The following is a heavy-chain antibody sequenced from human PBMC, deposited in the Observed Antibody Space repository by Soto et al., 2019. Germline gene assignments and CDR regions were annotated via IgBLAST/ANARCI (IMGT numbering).Heavy chain of an antibody. CDR3: GRLWTGFYIEPPTSFDY. D-gene: IGHD3-3*01. CDR1: GGSISSGGFY. Sequence: SSETLSLTCTVSGGSISSGGFYWSGIRQHPGKVLEFIGYMLGIGCTYYNASLKGRVAISVDTSKRGFSLRRGSVNASVTALYYXGRLWTGFYIEPPTSFDYWGPGTLVTVSS. J-gene: IGHJ4*02. CDR2: MLGIGCT. V-gene: IGHV4-31*03.